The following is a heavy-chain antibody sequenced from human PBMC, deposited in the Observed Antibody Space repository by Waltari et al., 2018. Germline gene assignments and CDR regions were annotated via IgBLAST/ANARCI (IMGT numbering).Heavy chain of an antibody. J-gene: IGHJ4*02. Sequence: QVQLVESGGGVVQPGRSLRLSCAASGFTFSSYGMHGVRQAPGKGLEWVAFIWDDGSNKYYADSVKGRFTISRDNSKNTLYLQMNSLRAEDTAMYYCAKAPGIAAAGSFDYWGQGTLVTVSS. CDR2: IWDDGSNK. D-gene: IGHD6-13*01. V-gene: IGHV3-30*02. CDR3: AKAPGIAAAGSFDY. CDR1: GFTFSSYG.